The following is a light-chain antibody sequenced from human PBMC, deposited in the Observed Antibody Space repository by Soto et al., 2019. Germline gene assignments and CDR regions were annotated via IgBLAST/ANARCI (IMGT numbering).Light chain of an antibody. CDR1: SSNIGAGFD. Sequence: SVLTQPPSVSGAPGQRVTISCTGGSSNIGAGFDVHWYQHLPGTAPKLLIYGNSRRPSGVPDRFSASKSGTSASLAITGLQADDEGDYYCQSYDISLSGSWVFGGGTKVTVL. V-gene: IGLV1-40*01. CDR3: QSYDISLSGSWV. CDR2: GNS. J-gene: IGLJ3*02.